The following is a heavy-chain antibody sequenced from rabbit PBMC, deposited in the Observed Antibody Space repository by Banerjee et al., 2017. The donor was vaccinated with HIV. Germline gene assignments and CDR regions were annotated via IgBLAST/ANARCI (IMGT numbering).Heavy chain of an antibody. J-gene: IGHJ4*01. Sequence: QEQLVEYGGDLVQPEGSLTLTCKASGLDFSSSYWICWVRQAPGKGLEWIACIYTGSSGSTYYASWAKGRFTISKTSSTTVTLQMTSLTAADTATYFCARSPYTAGYGRYVYYNLWGPGTLVTVS. CDR3: ARSPYTAGYGRYVYYNL. CDR2: IYTGSSGST. D-gene: IGHD5-1*01. CDR1: GLDFSSSYW. V-gene: IGHV1S45*01.